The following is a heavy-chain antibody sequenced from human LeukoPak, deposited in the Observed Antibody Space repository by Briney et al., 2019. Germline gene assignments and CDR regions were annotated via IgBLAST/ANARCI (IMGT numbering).Heavy chain of an antibody. CDR3: ARILLNYYYYGMDV. D-gene: IGHD2/OR15-2a*01. J-gene: IGHJ6*02. V-gene: IGHV4-34*01. CDR2: INHSGST. CDR1: GGSFSGYY. Sequence: SETLSLTCAVYGGSFSGYYWSWIRQPPGKGLEWIGEINHSGSTNYNPSLKSRVTISVDTSKNQFPLKLSSVTAADTAVYYCARILLNYYYYGMDVWGQGTTVTVSS.